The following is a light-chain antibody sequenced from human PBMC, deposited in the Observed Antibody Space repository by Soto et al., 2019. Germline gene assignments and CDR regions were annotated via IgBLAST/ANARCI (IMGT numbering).Light chain of an antibody. J-gene: IGLJ1*01. CDR3: GSYTSSTSYV. Sequence: QSVLTQPASVSGSPGQSITISCTGTSSDVGGYDYVSWYQQHPGKAPKLMIYDVTNRPSGVSNRFSGSKSGNTASLTISGLQAEDETSSSCGSYTSSTSYVFGTGTQV. CDR2: DVT. V-gene: IGLV2-14*01. CDR1: SSDVGGYDY.